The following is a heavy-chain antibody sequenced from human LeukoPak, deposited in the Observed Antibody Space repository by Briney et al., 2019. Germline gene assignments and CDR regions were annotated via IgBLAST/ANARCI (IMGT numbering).Heavy chain of an antibody. J-gene: IGHJ3*02. CDR3: ARLRARGVHKSAFDI. CDR2: IIPILGIA. D-gene: IGHD3-10*01. V-gene: IGHV1-69*04. Sequence: SVKVSCKASGGTFSSYAISWVRQAPGQGLEWMGRIIPILGIANYAQKFQGRVTITADKSTSTAYMELSSLRSEDTAVYYCARLRARGVHKSAFDIWGQGTMVTVSS. CDR1: GGTFSSYA.